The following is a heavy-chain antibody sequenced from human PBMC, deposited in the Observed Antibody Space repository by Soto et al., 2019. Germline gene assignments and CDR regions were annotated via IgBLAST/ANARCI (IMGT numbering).Heavy chain of an antibody. CDR2: INPSGGST. CDR3: ARVKGARYSYGHGYYFDY. CDR1: GFSLGTYY. D-gene: IGHD5-18*01. J-gene: IGHJ4*02. V-gene: IGHV1-46*03. Sequence: PGGSLRLSCAASGFSLGTYYMHWVRQAPGQGLEWMGIINPSGGSTSYAQKFQGRVTMTRDTSTSTVYMELSSLRSEDTAVYYCARVKGARYSYGHGYYFDYWGQGTLVTVSS.